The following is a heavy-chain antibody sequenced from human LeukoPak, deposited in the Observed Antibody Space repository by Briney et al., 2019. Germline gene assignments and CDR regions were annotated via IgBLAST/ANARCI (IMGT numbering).Heavy chain of an antibody. CDR2: IIPIFGTA. V-gene: IGHV1-69*01. CDR3: ARTYLRYGGKTGIYFQH. Sequence: ASVKVSCKASGGTFSSYAISWVRQAPGQGLEWMGGIIPIFGTANYAQKFQGRVTITADESTSTAYMELSSLRSEDTAVYYCARTYLRYGGKTGIYFQHWGQGTLVTVST. CDR1: GGTFSSYA. J-gene: IGHJ1*01. D-gene: IGHD4-23*01.